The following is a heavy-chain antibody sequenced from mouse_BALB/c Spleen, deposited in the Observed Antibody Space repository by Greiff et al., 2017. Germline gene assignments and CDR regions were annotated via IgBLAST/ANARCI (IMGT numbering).Heavy chain of an antibody. Sequence: EVQLQQSGAELVKPGASVKLSCTASGFNIKDTYMHWVKQRPEQGLEWIGRIDPANGNTKYDPKFQGKATITADTSSNTAYLQLSSLTSEDTAVYYCARSLYEFYAMDYWGQGTSVTVSS. CDR3: ARSLYEFYAMDY. CDR2: IDPANGNT. CDR1: GFNIKDTY. J-gene: IGHJ4*01. V-gene: IGHV14-3*02. D-gene: IGHD2-12*01.